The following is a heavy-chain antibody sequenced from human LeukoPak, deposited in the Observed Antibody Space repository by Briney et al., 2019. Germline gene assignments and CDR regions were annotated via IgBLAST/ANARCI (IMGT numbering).Heavy chain of an antibody. Sequence: ASVKVSCKASGDTFTGYYMHWVRQAPGQGLEWMGWINPNSGVTNYAQKFQGRVTMTTDTSISTAYIELSRLRSDDPAVYYGAREFYDSSGYYYYYYYGMDVWGQRTTVTVSS. J-gene: IGHJ6*02. CDR3: AREFYDSSGYYYYYYYGMDV. CDR1: GDTFTGYY. CDR2: INPNSGVT. V-gene: IGHV1-2*02. D-gene: IGHD3-22*01.